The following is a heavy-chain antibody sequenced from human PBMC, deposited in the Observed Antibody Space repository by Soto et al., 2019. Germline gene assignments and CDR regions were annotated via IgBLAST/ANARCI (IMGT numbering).Heavy chain of an antibody. Sequence: XGSLILSCAAAGCTFSSYGMHWVRQAPGKGLDWVAVISYDGSNKYYADSVKGRFTISRDNSKNTLYLQMNSLRAEDTAVYYCAKAPIPYDSSGYSLRVYFDYWGQGTLVTVS. V-gene: IGHV3-30*18. CDR2: ISYDGSNK. J-gene: IGHJ4*02. CDR1: GCTFSSYG. CDR3: AKAPIPYDSSGYSLRVYFDY. D-gene: IGHD3-22*01.